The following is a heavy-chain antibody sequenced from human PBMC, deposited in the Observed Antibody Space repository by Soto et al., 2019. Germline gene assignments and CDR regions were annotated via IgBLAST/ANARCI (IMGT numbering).Heavy chain of an antibody. CDR1: GYSFTSDW. CDR3: ARHLYESSGYRYFDL. J-gene: IGHJ4*02. CDR2: IYPGDSDT. V-gene: IGHV5-51*01. Sequence: GESLKISCQGSGYSFTSDWIGWVRQMPGKGLEWMGIIYPGDSDTRYSPSFQGLVTISVDKSISTAYLQWSSVKASDTAMYYCARHLYESSGYRYFDLWGQGTLVTVSS. D-gene: IGHD3-22*01.